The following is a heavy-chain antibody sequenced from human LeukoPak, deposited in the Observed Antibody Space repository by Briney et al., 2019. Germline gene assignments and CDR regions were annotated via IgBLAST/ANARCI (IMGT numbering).Heavy chain of an antibody. CDR1: GFTFSSYS. CDR3: AREIISSWAASDLYYYGMDV. Sequence: GGSLRLSCAASGFTFSSYSMNWVRQAPGKGLEWVSSISSSSNYIYYADSVKGRFTISRDNAKNSLYLQMNSLRAEDTAVYYCAREIISSWAASDLYYYGMDVWGQGTTVTVSS. CDR2: ISSSSNYI. J-gene: IGHJ6*02. V-gene: IGHV3-21*01. D-gene: IGHD6-13*01.